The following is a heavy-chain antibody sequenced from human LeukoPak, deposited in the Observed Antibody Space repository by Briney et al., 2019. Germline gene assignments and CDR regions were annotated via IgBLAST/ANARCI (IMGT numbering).Heavy chain of an antibody. V-gene: IGHV3-23*01. CDR2: ISISGGTT. CDR1: AFAFSNHA. Sequence: GESLRLSCTASAFAFSNHAMSWVRQAPGKGLEWVSSISISGGTTYYADSVKGRFTISRENSKSTLYLQMNNLRADDTAVYYCAKDFYDSSGSRYDYWGQGTLVTVSS. D-gene: IGHD3-22*01. CDR3: AKDFYDSSGSRYDY. J-gene: IGHJ4*02.